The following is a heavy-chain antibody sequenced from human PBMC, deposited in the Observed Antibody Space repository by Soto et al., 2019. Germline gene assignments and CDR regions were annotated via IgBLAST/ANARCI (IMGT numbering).Heavy chain of an antibody. V-gene: IGHV1-69*13. CDR1: GGSFSSYT. CDR2: IIPLFVTA. J-gene: IGHJ4*02. CDR3: ETKTESQDY. Sequence: ASVKVSCKTSGGSFSSYTINWVRQAPGQGLGWMGEIIPLFVTANYAQKFQGRVRIIADESTSTAYMELSSLRSEDTAVYYCETKTESQDYWGQGTLVTVSS. D-gene: IGHD3-10*01.